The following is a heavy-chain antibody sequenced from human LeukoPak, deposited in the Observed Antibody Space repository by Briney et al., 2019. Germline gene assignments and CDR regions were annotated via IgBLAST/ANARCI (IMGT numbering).Heavy chain of an antibody. J-gene: IGHJ3*02. D-gene: IGHD5-24*01. CDR3: TRSHRDGYHDAFDI. Sequence: PGESLKISCKGSGYTFTTYWIAWVRQMPGEGLEWMGIIYPGDSETRYSPSFQGQVTISADKSITTAYLQWGSLKASDTAMYYCTRSHRDGYHDAFDIWGQGTMVTVFS. CDR1: GYTFTTYW. CDR2: IYPGDSET. V-gene: IGHV5-51*01.